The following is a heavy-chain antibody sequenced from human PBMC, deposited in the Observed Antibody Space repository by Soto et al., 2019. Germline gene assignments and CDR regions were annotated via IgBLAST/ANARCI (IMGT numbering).Heavy chain of an antibody. CDR2: ITYDGSNK. V-gene: IGHV3-30-3*01. D-gene: IGHD2-2*02. Sequence: QVQLVESGGGVVQPGRSLRLSCAASGFTFSSYAMHWVRQAPGKGLEWVAVITYDGSNKYYADYVKGRFTISRDNSKNTLYLQMNSLRAEDTAVYYCARDRVSGAGVVVVPAAIEYLGGQGTLVTVSS. CDR3: ARDRVSGAGVVVVPAAIEYL. CDR1: GFTFSSYA. J-gene: IGHJ4*02.